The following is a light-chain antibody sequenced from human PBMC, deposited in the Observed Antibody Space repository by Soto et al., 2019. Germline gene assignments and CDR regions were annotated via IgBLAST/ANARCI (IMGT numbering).Light chain of an antibody. CDR3: QQYGDSLIT. J-gene: IGKJ4*01. CDR1: QTVTSSY. V-gene: IGKV3-20*01. Sequence: EIVLTQSPGTLSLSPGERATLSCRASQTVTSSYLAWYQQKPGQAPRLLIYGASRRATGIPDRFSGSGSGTDFTLTISRLEPEEFAVYYCQQYGDSLITFGGGTKVAIK. CDR2: GAS.